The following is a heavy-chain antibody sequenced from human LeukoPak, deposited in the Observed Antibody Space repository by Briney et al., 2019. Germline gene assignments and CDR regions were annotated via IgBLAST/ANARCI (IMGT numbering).Heavy chain of an antibody. J-gene: IGHJ3*02. Sequence: SETLSLTCTVSGGSISSRSYYWGWIRQPPGKGLEWIGSIHYSGSSYYNPSLKSRLTISVDTSKNQFPLKLTSVTAADTAVYYCARLYCSGGSCYGAFDIWGHGTMVTVSS. V-gene: IGHV4-39*01. CDR2: IHYSGSS. D-gene: IGHD2-15*01. CDR1: GGSISSRSYY. CDR3: ARLYCSGGSCYGAFDI.